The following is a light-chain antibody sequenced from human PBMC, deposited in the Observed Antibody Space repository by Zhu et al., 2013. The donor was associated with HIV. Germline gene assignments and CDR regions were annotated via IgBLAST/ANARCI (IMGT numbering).Light chain of an antibody. CDR2: WAS. V-gene: IGKV4-1*01. CDR3: QQYYSTPWT. J-gene: IGKJ1*01. Sequence: DFVMTQSPDSLAVSLGETATINCKSSQSVLYTSNNRNYLAWYQQKPGQPPKLLIYWASTRESGVPDRFRGSGSGTDFTLTISSLQAEDVAVYYCQQYYSTPWTFGQGTKVEIK. CDR1: QSVLYTSNNRNY.